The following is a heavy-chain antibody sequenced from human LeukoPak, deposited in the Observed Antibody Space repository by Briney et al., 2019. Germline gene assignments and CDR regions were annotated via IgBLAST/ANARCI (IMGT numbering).Heavy chain of an antibody. CDR3: ASHCSGGSCSDDAFDI. Sequence: GGSLRLPCAASGFTFDDYGMSWVRQAPGKGLEWVSGINWNGGSTGYADSVKGRFTISRDNAKNSLYLQMNSLRAEDTALYYCASHCSGGSCSDDAFDIWGQGTMVTVCS. CDR2: INWNGGST. CDR1: GFTFDDYG. D-gene: IGHD2-15*01. V-gene: IGHV3-20*04. J-gene: IGHJ3*02.